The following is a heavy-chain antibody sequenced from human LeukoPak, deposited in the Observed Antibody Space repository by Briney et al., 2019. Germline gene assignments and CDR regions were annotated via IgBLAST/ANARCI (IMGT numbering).Heavy chain of an antibody. Sequence: GAAVKVFCKASGGTFSSYAISWVRQAPGQGLEWMGGIIPIFGTANYAQKFQGRVTITADESTSTAYMELSSLRSEDTAVYYCARSPAVPGAYITDYYYYGMDVWGQGTTVTVSS. D-gene: IGHD1-14*01. CDR1: GGTFSSYA. V-gene: IGHV1-69*13. CDR3: ARSPAVPGAYITDYYYYGMDV. J-gene: IGHJ6*02. CDR2: IIPIFGTA.